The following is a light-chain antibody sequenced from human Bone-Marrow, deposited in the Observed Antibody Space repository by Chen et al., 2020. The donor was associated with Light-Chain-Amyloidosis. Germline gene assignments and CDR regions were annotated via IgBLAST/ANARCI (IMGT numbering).Light chain of an antibody. CDR1: QNVGRW. CDR3: QLYKTYSTT. J-gene: IGKJ1*01. Sequence: IQMTQSPSTLSAFVGDRVTITCRASQNVGRWVAWYQQKAGKAPEVLIYDASSLKSGVPSRFSGSGARSEFTLNITSLQPDDYATYYCQLYKTYSTTFGQGTKVDI. CDR2: DAS. V-gene: IGKV1-5*01.